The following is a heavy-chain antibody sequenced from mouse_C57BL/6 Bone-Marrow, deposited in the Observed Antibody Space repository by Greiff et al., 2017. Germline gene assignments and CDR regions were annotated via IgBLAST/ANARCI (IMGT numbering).Heavy chain of an antibody. D-gene: IGHD1-1*01. CDR2: INPNNGGT. CDR1: GYTFTDYN. CDR3: ARSYYYGSSPWYFDV. V-gene: IGHV1-18*01. J-gene: IGHJ1*03. Sequence: EVQLQQSGPELVKPGASVKIPCKASGYTFTDYNMDWVKQSHGKSLEWIGDINPNNGGTIYNQKFKGKATLTVDKSSSTAYMELRSLTSEDTAVYYCARSYYYGSSPWYFDVWGTGTTVTGSS.